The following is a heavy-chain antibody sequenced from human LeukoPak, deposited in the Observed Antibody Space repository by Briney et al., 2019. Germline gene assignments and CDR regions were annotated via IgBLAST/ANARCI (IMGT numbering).Heavy chain of an antibody. V-gene: IGHV3-23*01. Sequence: PGGSLRLSCAGSGFTFSNHAMSWVRQAPGKGLEWVSAISGSGGSTYYADSVKGRFTISRDNSKNTLYLQMNSLRAEDTAVYYCARVGGSPDAFDIWGQGTMVTVSS. CDR1: GFTFSNHA. CDR2: ISGSGGST. J-gene: IGHJ3*02. CDR3: ARVGGSPDAFDI.